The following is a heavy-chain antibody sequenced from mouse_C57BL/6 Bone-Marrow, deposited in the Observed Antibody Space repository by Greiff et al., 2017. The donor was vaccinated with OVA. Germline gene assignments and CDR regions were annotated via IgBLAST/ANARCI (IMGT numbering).Heavy chain of an antibody. CDR2: IDPNSGGT. Sequence: QVQLKQPGAELVKPGASVKLSCKASGYTFTSYWMHWVKQRPGRGLEWIGRIDPNSGGTKYNEKFKSKATLTVDKPSSTAYMQLSSLTSEDSAVYYCALYYYGSRGYFDVWGTGTTVTVSS. V-gene: IGHV1-72*01. J-gene: IGHJ1*03. CDR3: ALYYYGSRGYFDV. D-gene: IGHD1-1*01. CDR1: GYTFTSYW.